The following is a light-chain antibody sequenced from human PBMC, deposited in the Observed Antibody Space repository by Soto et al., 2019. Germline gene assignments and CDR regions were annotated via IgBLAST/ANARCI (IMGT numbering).Light chain of an antibody. J-gene: IGKJ2*01. CDR1: QGISSY. Sequence: AIRLTQSPSSLSASPGDRVTITCRASQGISSYLAWYQQKPGKAPKLLIYAASTLQSGVPSRFSGSGSGTDFPLTNSCLQSEDFATYYCQQYYSYSSFGQGTKLEIK. V-gene: IGKV1-8*01. CDR3: QQYYSYSS. CDR2: AAS.